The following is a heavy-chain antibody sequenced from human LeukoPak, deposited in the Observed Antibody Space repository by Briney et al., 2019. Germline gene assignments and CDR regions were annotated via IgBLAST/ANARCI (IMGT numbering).Heavy chain of an antibody. CDR2: INPSSRST. CDR1: GYTFSTYY. J-gene: IGHJ4*02. D-gene: IGHD2-15*01. CDR3: ASSDCSGGSCFILDY. V-gene: IGHV1-46*01. Sequence: ASVKVSCKASGYTFSTYYLLWVRQAPGQGLEWMGIINPSSRSTTYAQTFEGRVTMTSDTSTSTVYMELSRLRSEDTAVYCWASSDCSGGSCFILDYWGQGTLVTVSS.